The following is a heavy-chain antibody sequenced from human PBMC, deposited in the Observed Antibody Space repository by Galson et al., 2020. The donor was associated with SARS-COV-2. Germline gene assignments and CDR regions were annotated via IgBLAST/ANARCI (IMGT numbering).Heavy chain of an antibody. V-gene: IGHV3-21*01. CDR1: GFTFSTYS. D-gene: IGHD3-16*01. CDR3: TREGGGYYYRDV. CDR2: ISSTSSYR. Sequence: GESLKISCAASGFTFSTYSMNWVRQAPGKGLAWVSSISSTSSYRYYADSEKGRFTISRDNAKNSLSLQMNSLRAEETAIYYCTREGGGYYYRDVWGKGTTVTVSS. J-gene: IGHJ6*03.